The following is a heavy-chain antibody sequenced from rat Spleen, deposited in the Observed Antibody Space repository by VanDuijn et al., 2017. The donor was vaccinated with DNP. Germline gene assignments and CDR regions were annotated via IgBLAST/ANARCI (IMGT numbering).Heavy chain of an antibody. CDR3: ARSGFDY. Sequence: QVQLKESGPGLVQPSQTLSLTCTVSGFSLSSYGVIWVRQPPGQGLAWMGVIWGNGNTNYNPALKSRLSISRDTTKSQVFLKMNNLQTEDTAMYFCARSGFDYWGQGVMVTVSS. D-gene: IGHD1-4*01. J-gene: IGHJ2*01. CDR1: GFSLSSYG. CDR2: IWGNGNT. V-gene: IGHV2S61*01.